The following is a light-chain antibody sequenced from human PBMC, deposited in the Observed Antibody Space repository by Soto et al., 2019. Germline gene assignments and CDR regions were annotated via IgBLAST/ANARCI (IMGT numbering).Light chain of an antibody. V-gene: IGLV2-14*01. J-gene: IGLJ2*01. CDR2: EVS. Sequence: QTVVTQPASVSGSPGQSIIISCTGTSSDVGGYNYVSWYQQHPGKVPKLMIYEVSNRPSGVSNRFSGSKSGNTASLTISGLQAEDEADYYCSSYTSNTTVVFGGGTKLTVL. CDR3: SSYTSNTTVV. CDR1: SSDVGGYNY.